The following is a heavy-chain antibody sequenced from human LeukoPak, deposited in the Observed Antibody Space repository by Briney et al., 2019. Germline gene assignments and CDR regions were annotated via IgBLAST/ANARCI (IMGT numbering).Heavy chain of an antibody. V-gene: IGHV3-23*01. CDR2: LSDSAVSS. CDR3: AKAPDSSGFPSCFDS. J-gene: IGHJ4*02. CDR1: GFTFSTFA. Sequence: GGSLTLSCAVSGFTFSTFAMNWVRQAPGKGLEWVSSLSDSAVSSYYADSVKGRFTISRDNSKNTLYLQMNSLRAEDTATYYCAKAPDSSGFPSCFDSWGQGTLVAVSS. D-gene: IGHD3-22*01.